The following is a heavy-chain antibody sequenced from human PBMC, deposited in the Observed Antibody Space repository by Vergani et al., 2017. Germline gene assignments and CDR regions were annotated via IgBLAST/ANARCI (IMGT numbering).Heavy chain of an antibody. CDR1: GFTFSSYA. CDR2: ISGSGGST. D-gene: IGHD2-15*01. V-gene: IGHV3-23*01. Sequence: EVQLLESGGGLVQPGGSLRLSCAASGFTFSSYAMSWVRQAPGKGLEWVSAISGSGGSTYYADSVKGRFTISRDNSKNTLYLQMNSLRAEDTAVYYCAKDPYIVVVVAATGFDYWGQGTLVTVSS. CDR3: AKDPYIVVVVAATGFDY. J-gene: IGHJ4*02.